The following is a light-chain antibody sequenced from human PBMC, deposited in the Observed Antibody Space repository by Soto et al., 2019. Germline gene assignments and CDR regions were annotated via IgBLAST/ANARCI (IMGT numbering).Light chain of an antibody. V-gene: IGLV3-21*02. Sequence: SYELTQSPSVSVAPGQTVSITCGGHNIGSKSVHWYQQKPGQAPVLVVYDDSDRRSGIPERFSGSNSGNTATLTITRVEAGDEADYHCLVWDSRSEHYVFGTGTKVTVL. CDR2: DDS. CDR1: NIGSKS. J-gene: IGLJ1*01. CDR3: LVWDSRSEHYV.